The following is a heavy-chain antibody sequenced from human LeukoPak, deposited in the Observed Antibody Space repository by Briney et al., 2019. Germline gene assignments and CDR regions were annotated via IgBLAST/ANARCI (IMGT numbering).Heavy chain of an antibody. V-gene: IGHV4-38-2*02. J-gene: IGHJ4*02. Sequence: SETLSLTCTVSGYSISSGYYWAWIRQPPGKGLQWIGNIYHSGNTYYNPSLKSRVSISVDTSKNQFSLKLSSVTAADTAVYYCARDVRDSSGYYLRAFGYWGQGTLVTVPS. CDR2: IYHSGNT. D-gene: IGHD3-22*01. CDR3: ARDVRDSSGYYLRAFGY. CDR1: GYSISSGYY.